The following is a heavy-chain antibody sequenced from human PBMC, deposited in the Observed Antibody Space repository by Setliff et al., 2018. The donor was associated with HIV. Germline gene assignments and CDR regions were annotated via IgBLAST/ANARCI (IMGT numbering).Heavy chain of an antibody. CDR1: GYTFTGYY. V-gene: IGHV1-2*02. D-gene: IGHD1-26*01. J-gene: IGHJ6*02. CDR3: ARDDEMGIVTEHYYYGMGV. Sequence: ASVKVSCKASGYTFTGYYVHWVRQAPGQGLEWMGWINPNNGGTNYAQKFQGRVTMTRDTSISTAYMELNRLRSDDTAVYYCARDDEMGIVTEHYYYGMGVWGQGTTVTVSS. CDR2: INPNNGGT.